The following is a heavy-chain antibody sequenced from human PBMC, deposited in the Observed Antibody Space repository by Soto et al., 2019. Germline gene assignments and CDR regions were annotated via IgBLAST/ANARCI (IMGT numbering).Heavy chain of an antibody. V-gene: IGHV1-24*01. Sequence: ASVKVSCKVSGYTLTELSMHWVRQAPGKGLEWMGGFDPEDGETIYAQKFQGRVTMTEGTSTDTAYMELSSLRSEDTAVYYCVLGYAHFDYWGQGTLVTVSS. CDR3: VLGYAHFDY. D-gene: IGHD5-18*01. CDR1: GYTLTELS. CDR2: FDPEDGET. J-gene: IGHJ4*02.